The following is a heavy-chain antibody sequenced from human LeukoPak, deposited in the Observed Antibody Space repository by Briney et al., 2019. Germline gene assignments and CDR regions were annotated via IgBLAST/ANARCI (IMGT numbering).Heavy chain of an antibody. D-gene: IGHD2-2*02. V-gene: IGHV3-48*03. CDR1: GFTFSSHE. J-gene: IGHJ4*02. CDR2: ISSSGTTI. CDR3: ASILGLVDY. Sequence: GGSLRLSCAASGFTFSSHEMSWVRQAPGKGLEWVSYISSSGTTIYYADSVKGRFTISRDNAKNSLYLQMNGLRAEDTAVYYWASILGLVDYWGQGTLVTVSS.